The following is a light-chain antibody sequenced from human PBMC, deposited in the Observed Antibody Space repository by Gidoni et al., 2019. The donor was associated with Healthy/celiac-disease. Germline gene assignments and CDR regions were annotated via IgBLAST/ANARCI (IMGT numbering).Light chain of an antibody. CDR2: KAS. CDR3: QQYNSYPLT. Sequence: DIQMTQSPSTLSVSVGDRVTITCRASQSISSWLAWYQQKPGKAPKLLIYKASSLESGVPSRFSGSGSGTEFTLTISSLQPDDFATCYCQQYNSYPLTFGGGTKVEIK. J-gene: IGKJ4*01. CDR1: QSISSW. V-gene: IGKV1-5*03.